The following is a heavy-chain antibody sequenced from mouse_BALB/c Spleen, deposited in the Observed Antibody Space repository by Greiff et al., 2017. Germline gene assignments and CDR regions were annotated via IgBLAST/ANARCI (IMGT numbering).Heavy chain of an antibody. V-gene: IGHV5-17*02. Sequence: EVKLMESGGGLVQPGGSRKLSCAASGFTFSSFGMHWVRQAPEKGLEWVAYISSGSSTIYYADTVKGRFTISRDNPKNTLFLQMTSLRSEDTAMYYCARGWSIYYDYDAWFAYWGQGTLVTVSA. CDR3: ARGWSIYYDYDAWFAY. D-gene: IGHD2-4*01. CDR2: ISSGSSTI. J-gene: IGHJ3*01. CDR1: GFTFSSFG.